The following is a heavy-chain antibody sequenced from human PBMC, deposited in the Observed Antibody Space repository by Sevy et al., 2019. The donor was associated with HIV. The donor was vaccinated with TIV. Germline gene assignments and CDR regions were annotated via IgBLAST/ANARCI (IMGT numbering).Heavy chain of an antibody. J-gene: IGHJ6*02. D-gene: IGHD2-2*01. CDR3: ARDCNSNTCLWGLDV. Sequence: GGSLRLSCAASGFTFSRYWMSWVRQAPGKGLEWVANIKVDGSEKSYLDSVKGRFTISRDNAKNSLYLQMNSLRAEDTAVYYCARDCNSNTCLWGLDVWGQGTTVTVSS. V-gene: IGHV3-7*03. CDR2: IKVDGSEK. CDR1: GFTFSRYW.